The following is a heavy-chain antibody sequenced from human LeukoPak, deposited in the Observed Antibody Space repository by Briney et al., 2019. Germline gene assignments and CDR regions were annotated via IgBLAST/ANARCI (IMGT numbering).Heavy chain of an antibody. CDR2: IFPGDSDT. CDR1: GYSFTRYW. D-gene: IGHD3-22*01. V-gene: IGHV5-51*01. Sequence: GESLKISCKGSGYSFTRYWIGWVRQKPGKGLEWMGIIFPGDSDTRYSPSFQGQVTISVDKSISTAYLQWSSLKASDTAMYYCARRLTYDSRAYYCLDYWGQGTLVTVSS. CDR3: ARRLTYDSRAYYCLDY. J-gene: IGHJ4*02.